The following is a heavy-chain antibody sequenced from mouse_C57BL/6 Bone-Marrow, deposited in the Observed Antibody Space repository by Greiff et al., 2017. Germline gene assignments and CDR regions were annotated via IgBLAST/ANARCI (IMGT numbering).Heavy chain of an antibody. Sequence: EVKVVESGGGLVQPGGSMKLSCVASGFTFSNYWMNWVRQSPEKGLEWVAQIRLKSDNYATHYAVSVKGRFTISRDDSKSSFYLQINNLRAEDTGIYYCIYYSNYVPYYYAMDYWGQGTSVTVSS. CDR1: GFTFSNYW. V-gene: IGHV6-3*01. CDR3: IYYSNYVPYYYAMDY. CDR2: IRLKSDNYAT. D-gene: IGHD2-5*01. J-gene: IGHJ4*01.